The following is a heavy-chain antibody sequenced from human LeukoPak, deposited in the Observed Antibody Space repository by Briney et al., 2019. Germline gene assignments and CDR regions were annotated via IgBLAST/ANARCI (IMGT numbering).Heavy chain of an antibody. CDR2: IEQDGSEK. J-gene: IGHJ4*02. CDR1: GFTFSSHS. CDR3: ARERGHPLAVVPATFDY. Sequence: GGSLRLSCAASGFTFSSHSMSWFRQAPGKGLEWVANIEQDGSEKNYVDSVKGRFTISRDNAKSSLFLQMNSLRAEDTAVYYCARERGHPLAVVPATFDYWGQGTLVTVSS. D-gene: IGHD2-2*01. V-gene: IGHV3-7*01.